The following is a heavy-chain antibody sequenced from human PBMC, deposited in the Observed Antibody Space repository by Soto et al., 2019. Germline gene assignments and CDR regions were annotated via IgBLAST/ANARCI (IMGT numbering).Heavy chain of an antibody. CDR2: IIPILGIA. Sequence: SVKVSCKASGYTFTGYYMHWVRQAPGQGLEWMGRIIPILGIANYAQKFQGRVTITADKSTSTAYMELSSLRAEDTALYYCAKDRPRRTSGYFFDYWGQGTPVTVSS. D-gene: IGHD1-1*01. CDR1: GYTFTGYY. J-gene: IGHJ4*02. V-gene: IGHV1-69*04. CDR3: AKDRPRRTSGYFFDY.